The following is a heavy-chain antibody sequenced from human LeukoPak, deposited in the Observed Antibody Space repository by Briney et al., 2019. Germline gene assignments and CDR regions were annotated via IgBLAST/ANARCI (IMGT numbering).Heavy chain of an antibody. CDR2: IWYDGSNK. CDR1: GFTFSSYG. D-gene: IGHD2-2*01. CDR3: ARGVLGYCSSTSCYPFDY. Sequence: PGRSLRLSCAASGFTFSSYGMHWVRQAPGKGLEWVAVIWYDGSNKYYADSVKGRFTISRDNSKNTLYLQVNSLRAEDTAVYYCARGVLGYCSSTSCYPFDYWGQGTLVTVSS. J-gene: IGHJ4*02. V-gene: IGHV3-33*01.